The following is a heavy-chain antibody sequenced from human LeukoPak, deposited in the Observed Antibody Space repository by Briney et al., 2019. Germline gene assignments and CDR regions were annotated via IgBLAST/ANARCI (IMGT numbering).Heavy chain of an antibody. J-gene: IGHJ4*02. CDR3: ARRMPYCSSTSCHRYHFDY. CDR2: IYYSGST. CDR1: GGSISSSSYY. D-gene: IGHD2-2*01. V-gene: IGHV4-39*01. Sequence: PSETLSLTCTVSGGSISSSSYYWGWIRQPPGKGLEWIGSIYYSGSTYYNPSLKSRVTISVDTSKNQFSLKLSSVTAADTAVYYCARRMPYCSSTSCHRYHFDYWGQGTLVTVSS.